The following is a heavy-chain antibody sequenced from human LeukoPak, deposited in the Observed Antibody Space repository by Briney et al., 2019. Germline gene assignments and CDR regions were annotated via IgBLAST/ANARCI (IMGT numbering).Heavy chain of an antibody. J-gene: IGHJ3*02. CDR1: GYTFTSYG. CDR2: INPNSGGT. CDR3: ASPYYYDSNDAFDI. D-gene: IGHD3-22*01. Sequence: ASVKVSCKASGYTFTSYGISWVRQAPGQGLEWMGWINPNSGGTNYAQKFQGRVTMTRDTSISTAYMELSRLRSDDTAVYYCASPYYYDSNDAFDIWGQGTMVTVSS. V-gene: IGHV1-2*02.